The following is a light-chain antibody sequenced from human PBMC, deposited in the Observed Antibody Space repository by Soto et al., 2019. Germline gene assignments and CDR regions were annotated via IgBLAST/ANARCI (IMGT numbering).Light chain of an antibody. CDR3: QQGYSTPWT. J-gene: IGKJ1*01. Sequence: DIHITHSPSSLSASVLYRFTITCRASQSITTYLHWYQQKPGKAPNLLIYAASNLQSGAPSRFSGSGSGTDFTLTINSLQPEDFATYYCQQGYSTPWTFGRGTKVDIK. V-gene: IGKV1-39*01. CDR2: AAS. CDR1: QSITTY.